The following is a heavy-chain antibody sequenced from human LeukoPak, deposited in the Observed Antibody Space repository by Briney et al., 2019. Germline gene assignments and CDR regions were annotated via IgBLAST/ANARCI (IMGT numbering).Heavy chain of an antibody. Sequence: ASVKVSCKASGYTFTSYYMHWVRQAPGQGLEWMGIINPSGGSTSYAQKFQGRVTMTEDTSTDTAYMELSSLRSEDTAVYYCASSPLNYGSNNPAYWGQGTLVTVSS. CDR3: ASSPLNYGSNNPAY. CDR1: GYTFTSYY. J-gene: IGHJ4*02. V-gene: IGHV1-46*01. CDR2: INPSGGST. D-gene: IGHD3-10*01.